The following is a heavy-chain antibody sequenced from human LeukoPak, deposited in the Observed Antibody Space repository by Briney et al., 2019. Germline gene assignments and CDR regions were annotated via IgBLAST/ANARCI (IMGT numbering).Heavy chain of an antibody. Sequence: GGSLRLSCAASGFIFNNYAMSWVRQAPGKGLEWVSAISGSGGSTYYADPVKGRFTISRDNSKNTLYLQMNSLRAEDTAVYYCAKTGRGGAFDIWGQGTMVTVSS. CDR2: ISGSGGST. J-gene: IGHJ3*02. D-gene: IGHD3-10*01. CDR3: AKTGRGGAFDI. V-gene: IGHV3-23*01. CDR1: GFIFNNYA.